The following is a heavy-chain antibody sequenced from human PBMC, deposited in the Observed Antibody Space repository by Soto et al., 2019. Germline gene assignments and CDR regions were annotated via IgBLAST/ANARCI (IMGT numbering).Heavy chain of an antibody. V-gene: IGHV2-5*01. CDR2: IYWSGDE. D-gene: IGHD6-6*01. CDR3: ARGLATLPVFAFDI. Sequence: QGTLKESGPTLVKPTQTPTLTCSFSGFSLSTSGVGVGWIRQSPGKAPEWLALIYWSGDEHYRPSLKSRLSIIKDTSKNHVVLIMSDMDPVDTATYYCARGLATLPVFAFDIWGQGTMVTVSS. CDR1: GFSLSTSGVG. J-gene: IGHJ3*02.